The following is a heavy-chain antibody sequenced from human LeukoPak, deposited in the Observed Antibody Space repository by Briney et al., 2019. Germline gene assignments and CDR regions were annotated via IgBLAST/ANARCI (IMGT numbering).Heavy chain of an antibody. V-gene: IGHV1-69*13. CDR1: GGTFSSYA. J-gene: IGHJ4*02. Sequence: SVKVSCKASGGTFSSYAISWVRQAPGQGLEWMGGIIPIFGTANYAQKFQGRVTITADESTSTAYMELSSLRSEDTAVYYCAGADYYDSSGYYYYFDYWGQGTLVTVSS. D-gene: IGHD3-22*01. CDR2: IIPIFGTA. CDR3: AGADYYDSSGYYYYFDY.